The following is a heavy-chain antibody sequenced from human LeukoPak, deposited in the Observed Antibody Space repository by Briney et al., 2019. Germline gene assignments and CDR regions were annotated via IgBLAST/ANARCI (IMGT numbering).Heavy chain of an antibody. Sequence: ASVKVSCKASGFTFTAYYLYWVRQAPGQGLEWMGWINPNSGGTKYAQRFQGRVTMTRDTSSSTAYMELSRLRSDDTAVYYCARGRPTTSIAAAGVNWFDPWGQGTLVTVSS. CDR2: INPNSGGT. V-gene: IGHV1-2*02. CDR3: ARGRPTTSIAAAGVNWFDP. D-gene: IGHD6-13*01. J-gene: IGHJ5*02. CDR1: GFTFTAYY.